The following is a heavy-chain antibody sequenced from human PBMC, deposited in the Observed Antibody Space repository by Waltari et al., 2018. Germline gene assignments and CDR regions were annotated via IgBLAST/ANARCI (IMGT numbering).Heavy chain of an antibody. J-gene: IGHJ4*02. CDR3: ARGGPRITIFGVVMLAGIDY. V-gene: IGHV4-34*01. CDR1: GGSFSGYY. Sequence: QVQLQQWGAGLLKPSETLSLTCAVYGGSFSGYYWSWIRQPPGKGLEWIGEINHSGSTNYNRSLQSRVTISVDTSNNHFSLKLSSVTAADTAVYYCARGGPRITIFGVVMLAGIDYWGQGTLVTVSS. D-gene: IGHD3-3*01. CDR2: INHSGST.